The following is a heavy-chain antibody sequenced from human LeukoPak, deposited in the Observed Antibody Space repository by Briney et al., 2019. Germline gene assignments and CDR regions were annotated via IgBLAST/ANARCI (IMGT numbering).Heavy chain of an antibody. V-gene: IGHV3-11*01. J-gene: IGHJ4*02. D-gene: IGHD4-17*01. CDR1: GFTFSDYY. Sequence: GGSLRLSCAASGFTFSDYYMSWIRQAPGKGLEWVSYISSSGSTIYYADSVKGRFTISRDNAKNSLYLQMNSLRAEDTAVYYCASTDYGDAPIADYWGQGTLVTVSS. CDR3: ASTDYGDAPIADY. CDR2: ISSSGSTI.